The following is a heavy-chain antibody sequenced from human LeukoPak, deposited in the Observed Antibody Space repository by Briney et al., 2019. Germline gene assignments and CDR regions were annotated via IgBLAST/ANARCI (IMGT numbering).Heavy chain of an antibody. CDR3: ARRLREFAFDI. V-gene: IGHV4-30-2*01. CDR1: GGSISSGGYS. CDR2: IYHSGST. D-gene: IGHD4-17*01. Sequence: SETLSLTCAVSGGSISSGGYSWSWIRQPPGKGLEWIGYIYHSGSTYYNPSLKSRVTISVDRSKNQFSLKLSSVTAADTAVYYCARRLREFAFDIWGQGTMVTASS. J-gene: IGHJ3*02.